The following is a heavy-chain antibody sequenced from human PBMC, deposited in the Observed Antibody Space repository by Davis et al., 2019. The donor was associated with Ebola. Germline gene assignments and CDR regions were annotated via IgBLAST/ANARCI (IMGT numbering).Heavy chain of an antibody. CDR3: ARIVCSGGSCYFDY. J-gene: IGHJ4*02. Sequence: SGPTLVKPTQTLTLTCTFSGFSLSTSGMRVSWIRQPPGKALEWLARIHWDDDKFYSTSLKTRLTISKDTSKNQVVLTMTNMDPVDTATYYCARIVCSGGSCYFDYWGQGTLVTVSS. CDR2: IHWDDDK. CDR1: GFSLSTSGMR. D-gene: IGHD2-15*01. V-gene: IGHV2-70*04.